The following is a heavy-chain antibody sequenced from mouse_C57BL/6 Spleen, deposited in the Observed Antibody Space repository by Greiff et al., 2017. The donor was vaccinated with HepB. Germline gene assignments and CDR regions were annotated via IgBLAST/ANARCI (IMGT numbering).Heavy chain of an antibody. D-gene: IGHD3-2*02. J-gene: IGHJ2*01. Sequence: QVQLQQPGAELVRPGSSVKLSCKASGYTFTSYWMDWVKQRPGQGLEWIGNIYPSDSETHYNQKFKDKATLTVDKSSSTAYMQLSSLTSEDSAVYYCSRTAQARGGFDYWGQGTTLTVSS. CDR3: SRTAQARGGFDY. CDR2: IYPSDSET. CDR1: GYTFTSYW. V-gene: IGHV1-61*01.